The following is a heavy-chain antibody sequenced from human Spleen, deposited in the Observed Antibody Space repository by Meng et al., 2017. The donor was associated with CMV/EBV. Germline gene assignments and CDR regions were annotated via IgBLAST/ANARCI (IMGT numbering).Heavy chain of an antibody. D-gene: IGHD7-27*01. CDR2: IYYSGST. J-gene: IGHJ4*02. CDR1: GGSMSSGNYY. CDR3: ARVLGLGNIDY. V-gene: IGHV4-30-4*01. Sequence: VLLEESGPGMVEPSQTLSLTCTVSGGSMSSGNYYWSWIRQPPGKGLEWIGYIYYSGSTYYNPSLKSRVTISVDTSKNQFSLKLSSVTAADTAVYYCARVLGLGNIDYWGQGTLVTVSS.